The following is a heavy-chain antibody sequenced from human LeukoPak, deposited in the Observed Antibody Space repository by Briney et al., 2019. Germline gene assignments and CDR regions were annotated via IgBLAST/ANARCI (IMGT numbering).Heavy chain of an antibody. CDR1: GRSISSSSYY. J-gene: IGHJ4*02. Sequence: SETLSLTCTVSGRSISSSSYYSGWIRQPPGKGLEWIGSIYYSGSTYYNPSLKSRVTISVDTSKNQFSLKLSSVTAADTAVYFCARGNRIAARPHYFDYWGQGTLVTVS. D-gene: IGHD6-6*01. CDR3: ARGNRIAARPHYFDY. CDR2: IYYSGST. V-gene: IGHV4-39*07.